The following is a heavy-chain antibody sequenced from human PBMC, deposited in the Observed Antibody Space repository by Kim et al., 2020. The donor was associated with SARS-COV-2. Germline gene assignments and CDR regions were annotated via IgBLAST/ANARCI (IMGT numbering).Heavy chain of an antibody. J-gene: IGHJ3*02. D-gene: IGHD6-13*01. Sequence: SETLSLTCTVSGGSISSSSYYWGWIRQPPGKGLEWIGSIYYSGSTYYNPSLKSRVTISVDTSKNQFSLKLSSVTAADTAVYYCARHALAAAVNAFDIWGQGTMVTVSS. CDR3: ARHALAAAVNAFDI. CDR2: IYYSGST. V-gene: IGHV4-39*01. CDR1: GGSISSSSYY.